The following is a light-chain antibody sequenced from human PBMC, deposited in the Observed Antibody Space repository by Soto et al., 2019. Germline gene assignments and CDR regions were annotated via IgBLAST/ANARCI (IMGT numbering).Light chain of an antibody. V-gene: IGLV2-8*01. Sequence: QSVLTQPPSASGSPGQSVAISCTGTSSDIGGYNFVSWYQQQPGKAPKLMIYDVTKRPSGVPDRFSGSKSGNTATLIVSGLQAEDEDDYYCSSHGGSNNPYVFGPGTKLTVL. J-gene: IGLJ1*01. CDR2: DVT. CDR3: SSHGGSNNPYV. CDR1: SSDIGGYNF.